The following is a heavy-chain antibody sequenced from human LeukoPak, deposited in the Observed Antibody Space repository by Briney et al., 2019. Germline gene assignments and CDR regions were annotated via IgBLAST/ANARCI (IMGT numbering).Heavy chain of an antibody. D-gene: IGHD2-2*01. CDR2: ISGSGDNT. CDR1: GFTFSSYA. J-gene: IGHJ6*04. Sequence: GGALRLSCAASGFTFSSYAMSWVRQAPGKGLEWVSAISGSGDNTDYTDSVKGRFTISRDNSNNTLYLQMNSLRAEDTAVYYCAKKSCSSTSCYEDVWGKGTTVTVSS. V-gene: IGHV3-23*01. CDR3: AKKSCSSTSCYEDV.